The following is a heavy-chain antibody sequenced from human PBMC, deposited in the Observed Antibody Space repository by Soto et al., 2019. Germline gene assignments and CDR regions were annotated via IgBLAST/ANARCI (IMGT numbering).Heavy chain of an antibody. CDR3: ARDVRWDWGTYYYYMDV. CDR2: IYYSGST. D-gene: IGHD7-27*01. V-gene: IGHV4-59*01. Sequence: LVLLSHTWTVSGVSIRSYYWSWIRQPPGKGLEWIGYIYYSGSTNYNPSLKSRVTISVDTSKNQFSLKLSSVTAADTAVYYCARDVRWDWGTYYYYMDVWGKGTTVTVSS. CDR1: GVSIRSYY. J-gene: IGHJ6*03.